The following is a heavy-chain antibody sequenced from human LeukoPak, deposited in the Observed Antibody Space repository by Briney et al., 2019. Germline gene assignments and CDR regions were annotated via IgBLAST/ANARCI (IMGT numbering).Heavy chain of an antibody. CDR3: TRDPPFGSGSYFKSRYFDY. J-gene: IGHJ4*02. D-gene: IGHD3-10*01. CDR2: IRSKAYGGTT. CDR1: GFTVSSNY. Sequence: GGSLRLSCAASGFTVSSNYMSWVRQAPGKGLEWGGFIRSKAYGGTTEYAASVKGRFTISRDDSKSIAYLQMNSLKTEDTAVYYCTRDPPFGSGSYFKSRYFDYWGQGTLVTVSS. V-gene: IGHV3-49*04.